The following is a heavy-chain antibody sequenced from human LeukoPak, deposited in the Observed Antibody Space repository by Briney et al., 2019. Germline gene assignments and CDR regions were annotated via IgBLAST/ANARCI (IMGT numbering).Heavy chain of an antibody. J-gene: IGHJ4*02. V-gene: IGHV1-2*02. D-gene: IGHD3-10*01. CDR3: AREARITMVRGVIKTFDY. Sequence: ASVKVSCKASGYTFTGYYMHWVRQAPGQGLEWMGWINPNSGGTNYAQKFRGRVTMTRDTSISTAYMELSRLRSDDTAVYYCAREARITMVRGVIKTFDYWGQGTLVTVSS. CDR1: GYTFTGYY. CDR2: INPNSGGT.